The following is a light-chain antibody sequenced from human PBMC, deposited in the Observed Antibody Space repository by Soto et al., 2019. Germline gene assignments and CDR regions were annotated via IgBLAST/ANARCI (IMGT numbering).Light chain of an antibody. V-gene: IGKV4-1*01. CDR1: RSALFTSNAKSV. CDR2: WAS. Sequence: DIVMTQSPDSLTVSLGERATINCRSSRSALFTSNAKSVVAGYQQKPGKSPKLLIIWASTREPGVPDRFSGSGSGTEFTLNINSLQSEDVETYYCQQFFYCPTCGQGPKV. CDR3: QQFFYCPT. J-gene: IGKJ1*01.